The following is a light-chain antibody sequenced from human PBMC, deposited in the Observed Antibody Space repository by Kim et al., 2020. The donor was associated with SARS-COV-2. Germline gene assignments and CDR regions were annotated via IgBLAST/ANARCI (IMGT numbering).Light chain of an antibody. Sequence: APGKTARSTCGGNNMGSKSVHWYQQKPGQAPVLVVYDDSDRPSGIPERCSGSNSGNTATLTISRVEAGDEADYYCQVWDSSSDPVVFGGGTQLTVL. V-gene: IGLV3-21*03. CDR1: NMGSKS. CDR3: QVWDSSSDPVV. CDR2: DDS. J-gene: IGLJ2*01.